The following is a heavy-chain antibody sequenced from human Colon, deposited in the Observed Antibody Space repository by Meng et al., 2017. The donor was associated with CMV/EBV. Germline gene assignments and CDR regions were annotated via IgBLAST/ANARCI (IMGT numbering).Heavy chain of an antibody. CDR2: IYHSGST. CDR3: ARHRGESFGIRYYYYSMDV. D-gene: IGHD3-3*01. J-gene: IGHJ6*02. V-gene: IGHV4-4*02. CDR1: GDSISSSNW. Sequence: SETLSLTCAVSGDSISSSNWWSWVRQTPGKGLEWIGEIYHSGSTNFNPSLTSRLTISVDKSKNQFSLNLSSVTAADTAVYYCARHRGESFGIRYYYYSMDVWGRGTTVTVSS.